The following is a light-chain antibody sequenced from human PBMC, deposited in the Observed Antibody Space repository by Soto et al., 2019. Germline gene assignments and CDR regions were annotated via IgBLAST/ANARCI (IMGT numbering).Light chain of an antibody. J-gene: IGLJ3*02. CDR2: EVS. Sequence: QSVLTQPTSASGSPGQSVTISCTGTSSDVGTYNYVSWYQQHPGEAPKLLISEVSKRPSGVPDRFSGSKSGNTASLTVSGLQAEDEADYYCTSYAGSDNWVFGGGTKLTVL. CDR1: SSDVGTYNY. CDR3: TSYAGSDNWV. V-gene: IGLV2-8*01.